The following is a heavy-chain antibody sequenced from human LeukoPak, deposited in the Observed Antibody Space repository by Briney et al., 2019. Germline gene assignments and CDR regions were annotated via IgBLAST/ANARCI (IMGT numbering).Heavy chain of an antibody. CDR2: IIPNFGTA. CDR1: RGTFSSYA. Sequence: SVKVSCKASRGTFSSYALSWVRQAPGQGLEWMGGIIPNFGTANYAQKFQGRVTITADESTSTAYMELSSLRSEDTAVYYCAGRLKGSGSYYRPFYYYYGMDVWGKGTTVTVSS. V-gene: IGHV1-69*13. D-gene: IGHD3-10*01. CDR3: AGRLKGSGSYYRPFYYYYGMDV. J-gene: IGHJ6*04.